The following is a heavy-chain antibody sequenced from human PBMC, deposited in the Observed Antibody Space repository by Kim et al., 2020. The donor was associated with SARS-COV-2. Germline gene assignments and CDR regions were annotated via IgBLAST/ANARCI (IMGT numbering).Heavy chain of an antibody. D-gene: IGHD3-10*01. V-gene: IGHV3-15*01. CDR1: GFTLTDAW. CDR3: KWFGDYNYYDMDI. J-gene: IGHJ6*02. Sequence: GGSLRLSCVASGFTLTDAWMSWVRQAPGRGLEWVGRIKKTSDNGATDYAAPVKGRFTVSRDDSKNTVYLQMNSLKTEDTAVYYCKWFGDYNYYDMDIWGQGTAVTVSS. CDR2: IKKTSDNGAT.